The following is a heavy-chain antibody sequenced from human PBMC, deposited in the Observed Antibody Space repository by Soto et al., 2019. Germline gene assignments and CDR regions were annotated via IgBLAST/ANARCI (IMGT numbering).Heavy chain of an antibody. CDR1: GFNFSNYA. V-gene: IGHV3-23*01. CDR2: ISERGGST. D-gene: IGHD2-2*01. J-gene: IGHJ5*02. Sequence: PGGSLRLSCAASGFNFSNYAMTWVRQAPGKGLEWVSTISERGGSTYYADSVQGRFTISRDNSKNTLDLQMNSLRAEDTATYYCAKESCSSTSCYIGTQFDPWGQGTLVTVSS. CDR3: AKESCSSTSCYIGTQFDP.